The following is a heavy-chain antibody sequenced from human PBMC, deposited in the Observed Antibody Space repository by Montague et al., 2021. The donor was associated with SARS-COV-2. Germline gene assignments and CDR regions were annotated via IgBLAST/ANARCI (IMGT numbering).Heavy chain of an antibody. CDR2: IYYGGST. Sequence: SETLSLTCTVSGGSISSYYWSWIRQPPGKGLEWIGYIYYGGSTNYSPSFKGRVIMSVDMSNNQYSLRLTSVTAADTAVYSCVGLRVVISGHYSLHVDDWGQGTLVTVSP. CDR1: GGSISSYY. D-gene: IGHD3-3*01. V-gene: IGHV4-59*08. CDR3: VGLRVVISGHYSLHVDD. J-gene: IGHJ4*02.